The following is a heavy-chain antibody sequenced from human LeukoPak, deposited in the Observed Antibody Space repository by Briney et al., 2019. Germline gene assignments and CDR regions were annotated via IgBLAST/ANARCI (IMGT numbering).Heavy chain of an antibody. CDR2: IYYSGST. J-gene: IGHJ4*02. D-gene: IGHD3-9*01. Sequence: PSETLSLTCTVSGGSISSYYWSWIRQPPGKGLEWIGHIYYSGSTNYNPSLKSRVTISVDTSKNRFSLKLSSVTAADTAVYYCARRDIDYDILTNWGQGTLVTVSS. CDR1: GGSISSYY. V-gene: IGHV4-59*08. CDR3: ARRDIDYDILTN.